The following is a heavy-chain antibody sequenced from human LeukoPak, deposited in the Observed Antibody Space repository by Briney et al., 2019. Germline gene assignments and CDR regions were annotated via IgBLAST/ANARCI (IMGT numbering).Heavy chain of an antibody. CDR3: APIGGYYDSSVSLNGFGY. V-gene: IGHV3-23*01. Sequence: GGTLRLSCAASGFTFSSYAMSWVRQAPGKGLEWVSAISGSGGSTYYADSVKGLFTISRDNSKNTLYLQMNSLRAEDTVVYYCAPIGGYYDSSVSLNGFGYWGQGTLVTVSS. D-gene: IGHD3-22*01. J-gene: IGHJ4*02. CDR1: GFTFSSYA. CDR2: ISGSGGST.